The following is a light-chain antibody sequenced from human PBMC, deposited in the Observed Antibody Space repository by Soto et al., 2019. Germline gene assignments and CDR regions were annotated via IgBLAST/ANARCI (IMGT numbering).Light chain of an antibody. CDR1: QGISSW. CDR2: AAS. J-gene: IGKJ4*01. Sequence: DIQMTQSPSSVSASVGDRVTITCRASQGISSWLAWYQQKPGKAPKLLIYAASSLQSGVPSRFSGSGSGTDFTLPHRSLPAEGFATFHCQTTNRFPLTFGGGNKVEIQ. V-gene: IGKV1-12*01. CDR3: QTTNRFPLT.